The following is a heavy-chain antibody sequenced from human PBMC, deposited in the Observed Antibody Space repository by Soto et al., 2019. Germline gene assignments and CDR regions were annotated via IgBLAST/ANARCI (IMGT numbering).Heavy chain of an antibody. CDR1: GGSISSYY. V-gene: IGHV4-59*01. J-gene: IGHJ6*02. CDR3: ARVKQLRPHYYYGMDV. Sequence: SETLSLTCTVSGGSISSYYWSWIRQPPGKGLEWIGYIYYSGSTNYNPSLKSRVTISVDTSKNQFSLKLSSVTAADTAVYYCARVKQLRPHYYYGMDVWGQRTTVTVSS. D-gene: IGHD6-6*01. CDR2: IYYSGST.